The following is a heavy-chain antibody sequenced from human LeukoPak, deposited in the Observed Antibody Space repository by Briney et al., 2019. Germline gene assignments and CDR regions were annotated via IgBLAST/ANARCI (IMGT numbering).Heavy chain of an antibody. J-gene: IGHJ4*02. Sequence: PGGSLRLSCAASGFSFSNYWMHWVRQAPGKGLVWVTRMNSDGSATYYADSVQGRFTISRVNAKNTLYLQMNSLRAEDTAMYFCAKGPNYFDSWGQGTLVTVSS. CDR1: GFSFSNYW. CDR3: AKGPNYFDS. CDR2: MNSDGSAT. V-gene: IGHV3-74*01.